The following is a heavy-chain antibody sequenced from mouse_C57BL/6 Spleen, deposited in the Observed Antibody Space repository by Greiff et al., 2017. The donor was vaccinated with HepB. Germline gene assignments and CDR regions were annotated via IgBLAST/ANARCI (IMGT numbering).Heavy chain of an antibody. J-gene: IGHJ4*01. D-gene: IGHD3-2*02. CDR3: ARWDSSGLQAMDY. Sequence: QVQLKQPGAELVMPGASVKLSCKASGYTFTSYWMHWVKQRPGQGLEWIGEIDPSDSYTNYNQKFKGKSTLTVDKSSSTAYMQLSSLTSEDSAVYYCARWDSSGLQAMDYWGQGTSVTVSS. CDR2: IDPSDSYT. CDR1: GYTFTSYW. V-gene: IGHV1-69*01.